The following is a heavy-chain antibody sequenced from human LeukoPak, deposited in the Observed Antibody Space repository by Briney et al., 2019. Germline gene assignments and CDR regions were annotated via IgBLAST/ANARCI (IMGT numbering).Heavy chain of an antibody. D-gene: IGHD6-13*01. Sequence: PGGSLSLSCAASGFTFSSYGMHWVRQAPGKGLEGVAVISYDGSNKYYADFVKGRFTISRDNSKNTLYLQMNSLRAEDTAVYYCARDSDDRSWHGLFDYWGQGTLVTVSS. CDR1: GFTFSSYG. J-gene: IGHJ4*02. V-gene: IGHV3-30*03. CDR2: ISYDGSNK. CDR3: ARDSDDRSWHGLFDY.